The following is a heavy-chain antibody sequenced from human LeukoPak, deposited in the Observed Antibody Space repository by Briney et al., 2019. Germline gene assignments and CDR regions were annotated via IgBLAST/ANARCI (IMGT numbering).Heavy chain of an antibody. CDR3: AREGKCEDLDAFDI. Sequence: GGSLRLSCAASGFTFDDYGMSWVRQAPGKGLEWVSGINWNGGSTGYADSVKGRFTISRDNAKNSLYLKMNSLRAEDTALYYCAREGKCEDLDAFDIWGQGTMVTVSS. CDR2: INWNGGST. CDR1: GFTFDDYG. D-gene: IGHD2-15*01. V-gene: IGHV3-20*04. J-gene: IGHJ3*02.